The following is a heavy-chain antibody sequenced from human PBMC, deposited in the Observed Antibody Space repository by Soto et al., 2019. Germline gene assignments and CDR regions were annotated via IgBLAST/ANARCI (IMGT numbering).Heavy chain of an antibody. CDR1: GGSFSGNY. CDR2: IDHSGST. J-gene: IGHJ5*02. V-gene: IGHV4-34*02. CDR3: ARGPQYSSGWYYH. D-gene: IGHD6-19*01. Sequence: QVRLQQWGAGLLKPSETLSLTCGVYGGSFSGNYWSWIRQPPGKGLEWIGEIDHSGSTNYNPSLKSRVTISVDTSKNQFSLKPSSVTAADTAVYYCARGPQYSSGWYYHWGQGTLVTVSS.